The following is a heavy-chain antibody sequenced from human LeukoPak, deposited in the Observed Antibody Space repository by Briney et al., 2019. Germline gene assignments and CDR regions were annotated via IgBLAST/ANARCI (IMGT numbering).Heavy chain of an antibody. CDR1: GGSISGYY. CDR2: VYPSGST. V-gene: IGHV4-4*07. D-gene: IGHD3-10*01. J-gene: IGHJ3*02. CDR3: ARDGRQRITMDTGALDI. Sequence: SETLSLTCTVSGGSISGYYWSWIRQPAGEGLEWLGRVYPSGSTNYNPSLKSRVTISMDTSKNQFSLKLSSVTAADTAVYYCARDGRQRITMDTGALDIWGQGTMVTVSS.